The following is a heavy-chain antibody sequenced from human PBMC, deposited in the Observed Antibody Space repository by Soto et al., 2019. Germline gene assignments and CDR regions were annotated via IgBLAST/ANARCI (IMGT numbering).Heavy chain of an antibody. Sequence: SGPTLVNPTQTLTLTCTFSGFSLSTSGMCVSWIRQPPGKALEWLALIDWDDDKYYSTSLKTRLTISKDTSKDQVVLTMTNMGPVDTATYYCARIRAGGFGDYYYYYYGMDVWGQGTTVTVSS. D-gene: IGHD4-17*01. J-gene: IGHJ6*02. CDR2: IDWDDDK. V-gene: IGHV2-70*01. CDR1: GFSLSTSGMC. CDR3: ARIRAGGFGDYYYYYYGMDV.